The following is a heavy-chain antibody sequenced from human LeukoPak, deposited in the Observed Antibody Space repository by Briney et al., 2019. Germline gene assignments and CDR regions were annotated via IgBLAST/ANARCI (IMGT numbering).Heavy chain of an antibody. CDR1: GYTFTSYD. D-gene: IGHD3-10*01. J-gene: IGHJ4*02. CDR2: MNPNSGNT. Sequence: SSVNVSFKASGYTFTSYDINWVRQATGQGLEWMGWMNPNSGNTIHPQKFQGRVTMTRNTSISTDYMELSSLRSGDTAVYYCARTYYYGSGSYYGFGDYFDYGGQGTLVSVSS. CDR3: ARTYYYGSGSYYGFGDYFDY. V-gene: IGHV1-8*01.